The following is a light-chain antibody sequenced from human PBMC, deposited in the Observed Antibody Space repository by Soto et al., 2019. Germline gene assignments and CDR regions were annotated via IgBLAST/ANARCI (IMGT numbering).Light chain of an antibody. CDR2: DAS. J-gene: IGKJ1*01. CDR1: QDISNY. V-gene: IGKV1-33*01. CDR3: QPYDNLPLT. Sequence: DVQTTKKTYSLSASVGDRVTISCQASQDISNYLNWYQQKPGKAPKLLIYDASNLETGVPSRFSGSGSGTDFTFTICCLQPEDIATYYCQPYDNLPLTFGQGPNV.